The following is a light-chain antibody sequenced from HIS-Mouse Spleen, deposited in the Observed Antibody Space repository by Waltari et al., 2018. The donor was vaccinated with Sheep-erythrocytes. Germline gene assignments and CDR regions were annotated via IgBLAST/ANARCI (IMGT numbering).Light chain of an antibody. J-gene: IGLJ3*02. CDR3: CSYAGSSTWV. Sequence: QSALTQPRSVSGSPGPSVTISCTGPSSDVGGYNYVSWYQQHPGKAPKLMIYDVSKRPSGVPDRFSGSKSGNTASLTISGLQAEDEADYYCCSYAGSSTWVFGGGTKLTVL. V-gene: IGLV2-11*01. CDR2: DVS. CDR1: SSDVGGYNY.